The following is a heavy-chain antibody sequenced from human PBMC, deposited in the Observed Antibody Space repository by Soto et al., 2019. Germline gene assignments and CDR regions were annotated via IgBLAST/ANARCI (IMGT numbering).Heavy chain of an antibody. Sequence: EVQLVESGGGLVKPGGSLRLSCAASGFTFSLYSMIWVRQAPGKGLEWVASITSSSSYIYYEDSLKGRFAISRDNAKNSLILQLDSPRAEDTAVYFCVRARSNDSRPDYWGQGTLVTVSS. V-gene: IGHV3-21*01. D-gene: IGHD3-22*01. CDR1: GFTFSLYS. CDR2: ITSSSSYI. CDR3: VRARSNDSRPDY. J-gene: IGHJ4*02.